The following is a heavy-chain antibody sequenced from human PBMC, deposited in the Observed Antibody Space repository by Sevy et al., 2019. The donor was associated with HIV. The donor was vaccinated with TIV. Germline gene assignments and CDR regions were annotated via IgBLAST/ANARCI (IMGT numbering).Heavy chain of an antibody. Sequence: GGSLRLSCAASGFTFGSYAMSWVRQAPGKGLEWVSAISGSGGSTYYADSVKGRFTISRDNSKNTLYLQMNSLRAEDTAVYYCAKVRLGDYYGSGSYYPDYYFDYWGQGTLVTVSS. CDR1: GFTFGSYA. CDR3: AKVRLGDYYGSGSYYPDYYFDY. D-gene: IGHD3-10*01. J-gene: IGHJ4*02. V-gene: IGHV3-23*01. CDR2: ISGSGGST.